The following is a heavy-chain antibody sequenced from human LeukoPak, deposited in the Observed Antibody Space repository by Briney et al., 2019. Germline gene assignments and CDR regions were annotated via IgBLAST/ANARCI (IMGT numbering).Heavy chain of an antibody. CDR3: ARLPLGAFGEVLNFDS. CDR2: INHSGST. CDR1: GGSFSGYY. Sequence: SETLSLTCAVYGGSFSGYYWSWIRQPPGKGLEWIGEINHSGSTNYNPSLKSRVAIPVDTSKNQFSLKLSSVTAADTAVYYCARLPLGAFGEVLNFDSWGQGTLVTVSS. J-gene: IGHJ4*02. V-gene: IGHV4-34*01. D-gene: IGHD3-16*01.